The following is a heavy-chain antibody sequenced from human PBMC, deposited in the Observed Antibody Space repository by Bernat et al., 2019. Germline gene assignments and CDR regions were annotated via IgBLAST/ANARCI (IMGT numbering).Heavy chain of an antibody. CDR3: AGGTSTSAPYMDV. J-gene: IGHJ6*03. CDR1: GFTFSDYY. Sequence: QVQLVESGGGLVKPGGSLRLSCAASGFTFSDYYMSWIRQAPGKGLDWVSYISSSSSYTNHAHSVKGRFTISRDNAKNSLYLQMNSLRAEDTAVYYCAGGTSTSAPYMDVWGKGTTVTVSS. V-gene: IGHV3-11*05. CDR2: ISSSSSYT.